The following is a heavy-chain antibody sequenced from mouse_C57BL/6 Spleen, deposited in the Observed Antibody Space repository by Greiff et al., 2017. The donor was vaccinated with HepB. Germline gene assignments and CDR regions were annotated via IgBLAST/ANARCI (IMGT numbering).Heavy chain of an antibody. J-gene: IGHJ3*01. Sequence: VQLQQPGAELVKPGASVKVSCKASGYTFTSYWMHWVKQRPGQGLEWIGRIHPSDSDTNYNQKFKGKATLTVDKSSSTAYMQLSSLTSEDSAVYYCAATPYYGSSYPFAYWGQGTLVTVSA. CDR2: IHPSDSDT. D-gene: IGHD1-1*01. V-gene: IGHV1-74*01. CDR1: GYTFTSYW. CDR3: AATPYYGSSYPFAY.